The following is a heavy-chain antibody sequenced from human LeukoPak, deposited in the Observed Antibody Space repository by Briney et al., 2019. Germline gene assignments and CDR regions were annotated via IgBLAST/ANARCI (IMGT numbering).Heavy chain of an antibody. CDR1: GFTLSSFS. V-gene: IGHV3-64*02. CDR2: INYKGGPT. Sequence: GGSLRLSCAASGFTLSSFSMHWVRQSSGRGLEYVSAINYKGGPTYYADSVKGRFTISRDNSKNTLYLQMASLRDEDMGVYYCARVGPATAFDYWGQGTLVTVSS. J-gene: IGHJ4*02. CDR3: ARVGPATAFDY.